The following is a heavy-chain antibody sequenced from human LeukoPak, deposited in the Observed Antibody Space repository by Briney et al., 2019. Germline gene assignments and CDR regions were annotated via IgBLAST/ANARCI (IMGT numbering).Heavy chain of an antibody. J-gene: IGHJ4*02. D-gene: IGHD6-19*01. V-gene: IGHV2-5*01. CDR2: IHWNDDK. Sequence: SGPTLVNPTQTLTLTCTFSGFSLSTSVVGAGWIRQPPGKALEWLALIHWNDDKRYGPSLRSRLTITKDTSKNQVVLIMTNMDPVDTATYYCAHRPVAGKGYYFDYWGQGTLVTVSS. CDR1: GFSLSTSVVG. CDR3: AHRPVAGKGYYFDY.